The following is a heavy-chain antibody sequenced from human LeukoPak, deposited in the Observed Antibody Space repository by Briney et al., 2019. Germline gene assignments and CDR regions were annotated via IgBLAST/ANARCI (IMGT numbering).Heavy chain of an antibody. CDR1: GFTFSSYS. CDR3: ARLCSSASYYYYYYGMDV. CDR2: ISSSSSYI. V-gene: IGHV3-21*04. D-gene: IGHD2-2*01. Sequence: GGSLRLTCAASGFTFSSYSMNWVRQAPGKGLEWVSSISSSSSYIYYADSVKGRFTISRDNAKNSLYLQMNSLRAEDTAVYYCARLCSSASYYYYYYGMDVWGQGTTVTVSS. J-gene: IGHJ6*02.